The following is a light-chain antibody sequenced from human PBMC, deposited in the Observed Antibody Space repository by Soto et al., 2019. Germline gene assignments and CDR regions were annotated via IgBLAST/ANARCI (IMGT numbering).Light chain of an antibody. CDR2: GTS. J-gene: IGKJ3*01. Sequence: EVVLTQSPGTLSLSPGERATLSCRASQSINNHFLAWYQQKRGQAPRLLIYGTSNRATGIPDRFSGSGSGTDFTLAISRLEPEDFEVYYCQHYGSPFTFGPGTKVDIK. CDR1: QSINNHF. V-gene: IGKV3-20*01. CDR3: QHYGSPFT.